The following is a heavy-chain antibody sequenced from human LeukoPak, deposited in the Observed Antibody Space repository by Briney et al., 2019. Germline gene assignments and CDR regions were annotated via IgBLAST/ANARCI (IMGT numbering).Heavy chain of an antibody. D-gene: IGHD2-21*02. CDR2: IFASGSA. Sequence: SETLSLTCSVSGASMTTYYWSWIRQPAGKGLEYIGRIFASGSASYNIALKSRVTMSIDTSQHQFSLRLKSVTAADTALYYCASGVRETAINPFYYFDLWGQGSLVTVSS. CDR1: GASMTTYY. J-gene: IGHJ4*02. CDR3: ASGVRETAINPFYYFDL. V-gene: IGHV4-4*07.